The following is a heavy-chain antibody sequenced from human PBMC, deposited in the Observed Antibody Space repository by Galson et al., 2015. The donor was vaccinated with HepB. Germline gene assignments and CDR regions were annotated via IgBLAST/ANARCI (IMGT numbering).Heavy chain of an antibody. CDR1: GFTFSSYA. D-gene: IGHD3-10*01. CDR2: ISDSGGST. CDR3: AKILGGSALDY. V-gene: IGHV3-23*01. Sequence: SLRLSCAASGFTFSSYAMNWVRQAPGKGLEWVSSISDSGGSTYYADSVKGRFTISRDNSKNTLYLQMNSLRAEDTAVYYCAKILGGSALDYWGQGTLVTVSS. J-gene: IGHJ4*02.